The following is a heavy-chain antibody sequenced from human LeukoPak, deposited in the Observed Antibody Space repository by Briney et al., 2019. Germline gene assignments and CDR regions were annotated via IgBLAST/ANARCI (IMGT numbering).Heavy chain of an antibody. CDR3: ARDATKISSWDGMDV. CDR1: SYTFTSFG. D-gene: IGHD6-13*01. V-gene: IGHV1-18*01. CDR2: ISAYNGNT. Sequence: GASVKVSCKASSYTFTSFGITWVRQAPGQGLEWMGWISAYNGNTNYAQKLQGRVTMTTDTSTSTAYMELWSLRSDDTAVYYCARDATKISSWDGMDVWGQGTTVTVSS. J-gene: IGHJ6*02.